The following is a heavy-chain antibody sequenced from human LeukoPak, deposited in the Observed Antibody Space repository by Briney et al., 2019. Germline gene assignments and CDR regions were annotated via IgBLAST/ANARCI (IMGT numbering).Heavy chain of an antibody. Sequence: SETLSLTCTVSGGSISSYYWSWTRQPAGKGLEWIGRIYTSGSTNYNPSLKSRVTISVDTSKNQFSLKLSSVTAADTAVYYCARASKSKGTRIYYFDYGGQGTLVTVSS. CDR2: IYTSGST. D-gene: IGHD1-14*01. CDR1: GGSISSYY. J-gene: IGHJ4*02. CDR3: ARASKSKGTRIYYFDY. V-gene: IGHV4-4*07.